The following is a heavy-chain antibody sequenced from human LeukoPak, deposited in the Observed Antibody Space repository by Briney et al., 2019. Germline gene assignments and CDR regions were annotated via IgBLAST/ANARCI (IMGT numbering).Heavy chain of an antibody. CDR1: RSTFSSYG. V-gene: IGHV3-30*03. D-gene: IGHD2-8*01. Sequence: PGGSLRLSCAASRSTFSSYGMHWVRQAPGKGLEWVAVLSYDGNYKYYADSVKGRFAISRDNSENTLYLQMNSLRAEDTAVYYCARYAEYAVSTPCYWGQGTLVTVSA. CDR2: LSYDGNYK. CDR3: ARYAEYAVSTPCY. J-gene: IGHJ4*02.